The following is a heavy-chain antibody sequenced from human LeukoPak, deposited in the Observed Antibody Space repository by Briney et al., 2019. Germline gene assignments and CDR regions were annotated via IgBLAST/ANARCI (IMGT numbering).Heavy chain of an antibody. CDR2: INYSGTT. D-gene: IGHD3-10*01. CDR1: GASISSGGYY. J-gene: IGHJ4*02. V-gene: IGHV4-31*03. Sequence: SETLSLTCTVSGASISSGGYYWSWIRQHPGKGLEWIRHINYSGTTYYKPSLKSRVTISVDTSKNQFSLKLSSVTAADTAVYYCAVYYYGPWGQGTLVTVSS. CDR3: AVYYYGP.